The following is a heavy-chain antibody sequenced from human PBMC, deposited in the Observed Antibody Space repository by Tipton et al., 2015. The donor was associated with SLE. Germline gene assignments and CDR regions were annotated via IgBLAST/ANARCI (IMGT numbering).Heavy chain of an antibody. D-gene: IGHD3-3*02. Sequence: GLVKPSETLSLTCTVSGDSISRYYWSWIRQPPGKGLEWIGYIYYSGITNYNPSLKSRITISLDTSKNQFSLKLNSVTAADTAVYYCARDLASYYGVDVWGQGTTVTVSS. J-gene: IGHJ6*02. CDR3: ARDLASYYGVDV. CDR1: GDSISRYY. CDR2: IYYSGIT. V-gene: IGHV4-59*01.